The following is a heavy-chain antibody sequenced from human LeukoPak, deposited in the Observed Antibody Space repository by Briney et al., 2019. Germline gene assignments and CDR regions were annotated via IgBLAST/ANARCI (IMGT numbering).Heavy chain of an antibody. J-gene: IGHJ6*03. D-gene: IGHD2-2*01. Sequence: GSLRLSCAAPGFPFSSYGMHGVRQAPGKGLEWGAVIWYDGSNKYYADCVKGRFTISRDNSKNTLYLQMNSLRAEDTAVYYCAKGYCSSTSCYYYYYMDVWGKGTTVTVSS. V-gene: IGHV3-33*06. CDR1: GFPFSSYG. CDR2: IWYDGSNK. CDR3: AKGYCSSTSCYYYYYMDV.